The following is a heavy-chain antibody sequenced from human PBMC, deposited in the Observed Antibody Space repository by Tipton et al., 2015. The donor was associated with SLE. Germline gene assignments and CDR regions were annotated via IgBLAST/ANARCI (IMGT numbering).Heavy chain of an antibody. Sequence: TLSLTCAVYGGSFRGYYWSWIRQPPGKGLEWIGEINHSGSTNYNPSLKSRVTISVDTSKNQFSLKLSSVTAADTAVYYCARTQYTFGGVIAPFDYWGQGTLVTVSS. CDR2: INHSGST. J-gene: IGHJ4*02. CDR3: ARTQYTFGGVIAPFDY. V-gene: IGHV4-34*01. D-gene: IGHD3-16*02. CDR1: GGSFRGYY.